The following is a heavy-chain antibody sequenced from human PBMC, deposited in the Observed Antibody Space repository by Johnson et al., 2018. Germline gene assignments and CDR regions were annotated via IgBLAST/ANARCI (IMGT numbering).Heavy chain of an antibody. Sequence: VQLVQSGGGLVQXGGSXRLXCAASGFTFSNYAMSWVRQAPGKGLEWVPAISSGGGSSTFYADSVKGRFTISRDNSKNTLSLQMNSLQTEDTGVYYCSRGSGYSTSWCNNHCYMDVWGKGTTVTVSS. CDR2: ISSGGGSST. V-gene: IGHV3-23*04. CDR3: SRGSGYSTSWCNNHCYMDV. D-gene: IGHD6-13*01. J-gene: IGHJ6*03. CDR1: GFTFSNYA.